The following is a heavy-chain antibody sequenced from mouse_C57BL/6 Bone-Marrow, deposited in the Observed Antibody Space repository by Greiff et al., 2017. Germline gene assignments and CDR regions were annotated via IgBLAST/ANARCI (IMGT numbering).Heavy chain of an antibody. CDR2: IHPNSGST. CDR3: ARSTTAWGFAY. D-gene: IGHD1-2*01. V-gene: IGHV1-64*01. J-gene: IGHJ3*01. Sequence: VKQRPGQGLEWIGMIHPNSGSTNYNEKFKSKATLTVDKSSSTAYMQLSSLTSEDSAVYYCARSTTAWGFAYWGQGTLVTVSA.